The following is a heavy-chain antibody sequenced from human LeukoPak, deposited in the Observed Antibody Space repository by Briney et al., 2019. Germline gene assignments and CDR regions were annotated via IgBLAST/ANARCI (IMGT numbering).Heavy chain of an antibody. CDR1: GFTFSSYG. V-gene: IGHV3-23*01. D-gene: IGHD6-19*01. Sequence: PGGSLRLSCAASGFTFSSYGMSWVRQAPGKGLEWVSAIGTAGDTYYADSVKGRFTISRDNSKNTLYLQMNSLRAEDTAVYYCATSSVAALDYWGQGTLVTVSS. CDR3: ATSSVAALDY. CDR2: IGTAGDT. J-gene: IGHJ4*02.